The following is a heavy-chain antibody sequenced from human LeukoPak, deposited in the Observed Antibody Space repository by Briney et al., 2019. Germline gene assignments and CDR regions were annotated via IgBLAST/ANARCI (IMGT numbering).Heavy chain of an antibody. CDR3: ARGIAAALHDY. J-gene: IGHJ4*02. CDR2: IYYSGST. Sequence: SETLSLTCTVSGGCISSYYWSWIRQPPGKGLERIGYIYYSGSTNYNPSLKSRVTISVDTSKNQFSLKLSSVTAADTAVYYCARGIAAALHDYWGQGTLVTVSS. D-gene: IGHD6-13*01. CDR1: GGCISSYY. V-gene: IGHV4-59*01.